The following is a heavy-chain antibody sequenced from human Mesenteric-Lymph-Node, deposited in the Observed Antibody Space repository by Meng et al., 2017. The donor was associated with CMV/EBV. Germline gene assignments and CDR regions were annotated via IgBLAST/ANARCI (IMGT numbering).Heavy chain of an antibody. CDR1: GFTFSSYS. CDR2: ISSSSYI. D-gene: IGHD6-6*01. Sequence: GVLKISCAASGFTFSSYSMNWVRQAPGKGLEWVSSISSSSYIYYADSVKGRFTISRDNAKNSLYLQMNSLRAEDTAVYYCASHGRLFGSSNWGQGTLVTVSS. CDR3: ASHGRLFGSSN. J-gene: IGHJ4*02. V-gene: IGHV3-21*01.